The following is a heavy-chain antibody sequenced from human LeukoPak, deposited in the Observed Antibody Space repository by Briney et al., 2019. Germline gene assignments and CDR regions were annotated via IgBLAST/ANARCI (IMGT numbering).Heavy chain of an antibody. D-gene: IGHD2-8*01. Sequence: PGGSLRLSCAASGFTFSTYAMTWVRQAPGKGLEWVSGISGSGGTTYYADSVKGRFSISRDNSKNTLYLQMNNLRAEDTAVYYCEKDGVESSARFDPWGQGTLVTVSS. V-gene: IGHV3-23*01. CDR3: EKDGVESSARFDP. J-gene: IGHJ5*02. CDR2: ISGSGGTT. CDR1: GFTFSTYA.